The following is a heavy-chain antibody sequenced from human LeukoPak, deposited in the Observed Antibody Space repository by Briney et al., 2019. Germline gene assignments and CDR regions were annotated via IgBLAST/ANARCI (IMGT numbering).Heavy chain of an antibody. CDR3: ARAHLSSSSTDYMDV. D-gene: IGHD6-6*01. CDR1: GFTLSSHA. Sequence: SGGSLRLSCAASGFTLSSHAIHWVRQAPGKGPEWVALISYDGNIKYYADSVKGRFTISRDNSKNTLSLQMNSLRPEDTAVYYCARAHLSSSSTDYMDVWGKGTTVTVSS. V-gene: IGHV3-30*04. CDR2: ISYDGNIK. J-gene: IGHJ6*03.